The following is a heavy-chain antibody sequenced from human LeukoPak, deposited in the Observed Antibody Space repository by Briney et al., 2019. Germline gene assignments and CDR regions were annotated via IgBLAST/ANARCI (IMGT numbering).Heavy chain of an antibody. CDR3: AKGYDFWSGYYKDPIDY. Sequence: GGSLRLSCAASGFTFSSYGMHWVRQAPGKGLEWVAVIWYGGSNKYYADSVKGRFTISRDNSKNTLYLQMNSLRAEDTAVYYCAKGYDFWSGYYKDPIDYWGQGTLVTVSS. J-gene: IGHJ4*02. D-gene: IGHD3-3*01. CDR2: IWYGGSNK. CDR1: GFTFSSYG. V-gene: IGHV3-30*02.